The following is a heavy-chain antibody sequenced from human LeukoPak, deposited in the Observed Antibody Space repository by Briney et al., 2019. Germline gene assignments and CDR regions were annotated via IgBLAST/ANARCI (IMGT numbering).Heavy chain of an antibody. D-gene: IGHD1-14*01. Sequence: SETLSLTCTVSGGSFSSSDYYWGWIRQPPGKGLEWIGSIYYSGTTYYNPSLKSRVTISVDTSKKQFSLKLRSVTAADTAVYYCARHEWGITNAFDIWGQGTMVTVSS. CDR2: IYYSGTT. CDR3: ARHEWGITNAFDI. V-gene: IGHV4-39*01. CDR1: GGSFSSSDYY. J-gene: IGHJ3*02.